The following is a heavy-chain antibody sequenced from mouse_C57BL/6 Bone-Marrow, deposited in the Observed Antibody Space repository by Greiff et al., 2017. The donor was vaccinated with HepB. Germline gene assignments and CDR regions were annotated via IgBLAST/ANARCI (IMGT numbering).Heavy chain of an antibody. CDR1: GFTFSNYW. CDR2: IRLKSDNYAT. CDR3: TASLITTVVYFDV. V-gene: IGHV6-3*01. J-gene: IGHJ1*03. Sequence: EVKLVESGGGLVQPGGSMKLSCVASGFTFSNYWMNWVRQSPEKWLEWVAQIRLKSDNYATHYAESVKWRFTISRDDSKSSVYLQMNNLRAKDTGIYYCTASLITTVVYFDVWGTGTTVTVSS. D-gene: IGHD1-1*01.